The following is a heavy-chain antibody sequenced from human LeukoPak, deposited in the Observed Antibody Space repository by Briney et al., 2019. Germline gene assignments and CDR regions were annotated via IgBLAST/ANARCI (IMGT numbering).Heavy chain of an antibody. J-gene: IGHJ3*02. Sequence: ASVKVSCKASGYTFTSYDINWVRQATGQGLEWMGWMNPNSGNTGYAQKFQGRVTMTRNTSISTAYMELSSLRSEDTTVYHCARPNRMGNDAFDIWGQGTMVTVSS. CDR2: MNPNSGNT. CDR1: GYTFTSYD. D-gene: IGHD3-16*01. CDR3: ARPNRMGNDAFDI. V-gene: IGHV1-8*01.